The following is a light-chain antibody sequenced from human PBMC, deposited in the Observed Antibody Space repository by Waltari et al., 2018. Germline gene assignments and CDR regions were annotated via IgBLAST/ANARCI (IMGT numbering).Light chain of an antibody. CDR3: HVWEGTSHPCV. CDR1: NFEDVI. Sequence: LTQPPSVSVAPGQTDKITCEGVNFEDVIVHWYQHRPGQAPVLLIYDDVHRAPWVRVRCSGSKSETTATLTISRLEAGDEADYYGHVWEGTSHPCVFGTGTKVAV. CDR2: DDV. J-gene: IGLJ1*01. V-gene: IGLV3-21*02.